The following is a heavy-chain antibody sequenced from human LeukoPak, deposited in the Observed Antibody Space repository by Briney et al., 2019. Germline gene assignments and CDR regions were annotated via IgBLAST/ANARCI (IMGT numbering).Heavy chain of an antibody. Sequence: SETLSLTCAVYGGSFSGYYWSWIRQPPGKGLEWIGEINHSGSTNYNPSLKSRVTISVDTSKNQFSLKLSSVTAADTAVYYCARHYDYGDYDPPPFDYWGQGTLVTVSS. J-gene: IGHJ4*02. CDR3: ARHYDYGDYDPPPFDY. CDR2: INHSGST. D-gene: IGHD4-17*01. V-gene: IGHV4-34*01. CDR1: GGSFSGYY.